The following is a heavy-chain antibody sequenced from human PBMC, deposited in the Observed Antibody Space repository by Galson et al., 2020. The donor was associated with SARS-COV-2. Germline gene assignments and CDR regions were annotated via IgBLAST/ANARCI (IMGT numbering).Heavy chain of an antibody. J-gene: IGHJ5*02. V-gene: IGHV3-48*01. D-gene: IGHD1-1*01. CDR1: GFTFSSYS. Sequence: GGSLRLSCAASGFTFSSYSMNWVRQAPGKGLEWVSYISSSSSTIYYADSVKGRFTISRDNAKNSLYRQMNSLRAEDTAVYYCAREVNERWFDPWGQGTLVTVSS. CDR3: AREVNERWFDP. CDR2: ISSSSSTI.